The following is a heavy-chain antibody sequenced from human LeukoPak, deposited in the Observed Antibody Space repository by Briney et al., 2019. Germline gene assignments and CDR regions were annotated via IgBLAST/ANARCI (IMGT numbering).Heavy chain of an antibody. CDR1: GGSFSGYY. Sequence: KASETLSLTCAVYGGSFSGYYWSWIRQPPGKGLEWIGEINHSGSTNYNPSLKSRVTISVDTSKNQFSLKLSSVTAADTAVYYCARTNLDRIAAAGPRAVNWFDPWGQGTLVTVSS. V-gene: IGHV4-34*01. CDR2: INHSGST. J-gene: IGHJ5*02. D-gene: IGHD6-13*01. CDR3: ARTNLDRIAAAGPRAVNWFDP.